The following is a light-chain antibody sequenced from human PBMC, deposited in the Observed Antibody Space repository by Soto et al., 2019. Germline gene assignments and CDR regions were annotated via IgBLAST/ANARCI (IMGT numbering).Light chain of an antibody. V-gene: IGKV3-11*01. Sequence: ESVLTQSPATLSLSPGERATLSCRASPSVSNSLAWYQHKPGQAPRLLIYDASNRATGVPTRFSGSGSGTDFTLTISSLEPEDFAVYYCQQYYTTPLTFGGGTKVEIK. CDR3: QQYYTTPLT. CDR2: DAS. CDR1: PSVSNS. J-gene: IGKJ4*01.